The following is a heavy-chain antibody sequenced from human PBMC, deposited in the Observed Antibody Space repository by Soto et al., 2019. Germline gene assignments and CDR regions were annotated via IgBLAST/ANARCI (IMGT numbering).Heavy chain of an antibody. CDR1: GDSISTVDYF. J-gene: IGHJ5*01. CDR3: ARGRYCLTGRCFPNWFDS. Sequence: PSETLSLTCSVSGDSISTVDYFWAWIRQPPGQALEYIGYIYKSATTYYNPSFEGRVAISPDTSKSHSSLNVTSVTAADTAVYFCARGRYCLTGRCFPNWFDSWGQGTLVTVSS. CDR2: IYKSATT. D-gene: IGHD2-15*01. V-gene: IGHV4-30-4*01.